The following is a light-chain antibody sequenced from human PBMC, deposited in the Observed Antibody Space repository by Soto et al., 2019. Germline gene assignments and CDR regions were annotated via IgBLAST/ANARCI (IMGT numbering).Light chain of an antibody. CDR3: QQYNDWPPFT. J-gene: IGKJ2*01. V-gene: IGKV3-15*01. CDR1: QTISSS. Sequence: EIVLTQSTATLSVSPGETVTLSCRASQTISSSLAWYQQKPGQAPRLLIYGASTRATGIPARFSGTGSGTDFTLTISSLQSEDFAVYYCQQYNDWPPFTFGQGTKLEI. CDR2: GAS.